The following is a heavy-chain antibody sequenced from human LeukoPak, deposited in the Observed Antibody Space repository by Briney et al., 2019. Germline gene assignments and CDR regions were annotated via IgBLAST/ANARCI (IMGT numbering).Heavy chain of an antibody. Sequence: GGSLRLSCAVSGFTFSYFGMHWVRQAPGKGLEWVAVISSDGSNKYYADSVKGRFTISRDDSKNTLYLQMNSLRAEDTAVYYCAKREGTTTMVYHYGMDVWGQGTSVTVSS. CDR1: GFTFSYFG. CDR2: ISSDGSNK. D-gene: IGHD3-10*01. J-gene: IGHJ6*02. CDR3: AKREGTTTMVYHYGMDV. V-gene: IGHV3-30*18.